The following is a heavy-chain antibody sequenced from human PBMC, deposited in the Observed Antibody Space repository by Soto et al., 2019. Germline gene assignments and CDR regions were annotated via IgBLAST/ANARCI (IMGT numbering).Heavy chain of an antibody. CDR2: ISYDGSYQ. J-gene: IGHJ5*02. CDR3: APAGIRGRVTRPDP. Sequence: QAQLVESGGGEVQPGGSLRLSCAASGFTFKSYGMHWVRQAPGKGLVWVAVISYDGSYQYYSDSVKGRCTISRDNSKHTLKLPMLSLRVEASAMYYCAPAGIRGRVTRPDPRGQGTLVTVAS. D-gene: IGHD2-2*01. CDR1: GFTFKSYG. V-gene: IGHV3-30*03.